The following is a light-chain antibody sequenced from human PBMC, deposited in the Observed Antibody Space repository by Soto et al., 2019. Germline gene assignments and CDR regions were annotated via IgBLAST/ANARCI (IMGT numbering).Light chain of an antibody. J-gene: IGKJ1*01. V-gene: IGKV1-5*03. CDR1: QSIGRW. CDR3: QQYSSYSS. Sequence: DLQMTQSPSTLSASVGDRVTLTCRASQSIGRWLAWYQQKPGTAPKVLIYMASSLESGVPPRFSGSGSGTEFTLTISSLQPDDFATYYCQQYSSYSSFGQGTKVEIK. CDR2: MAS.